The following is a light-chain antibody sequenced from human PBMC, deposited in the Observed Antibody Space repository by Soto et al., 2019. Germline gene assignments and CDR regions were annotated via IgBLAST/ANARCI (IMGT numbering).Light chain of an antibody. Sequence: QSVLTQPASVSGSPGQSITISCTGTISDVGGYNYVSWYQQHPGKAPELMIYDVSHRPSGVSSRFSASKSDNTASLTISGLQAEDEADYYCSSYSSSTTLVLFGGGTKLTVL. J-gene: IGLJ2*01. CDR3: SSYSSSTTLVL. CDR1: ISDVGGYNY. V-gene: IGLV2-14*03. CDR2: DVS.